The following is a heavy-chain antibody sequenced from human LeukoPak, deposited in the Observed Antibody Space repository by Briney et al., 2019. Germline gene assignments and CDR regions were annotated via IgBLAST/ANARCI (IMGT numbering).Heavy chain of an antibody. V-gene: IGHV4-59*01. D-gene: IGHD6-13*01. CDR1: GGSINSYF. CDR3: ARFSSSWYGVDV. CDR2: IYYSGST. J-gene: IGHJ6*04. Sequence: PSETLSLTCTVSGGSINSYFWTWIRQPPGKGLEWIGYIYYSGSTNYNPSLKSRVTISVDTSKNHFSPKLSSVTAADTAVYYCARFSSSWYGVDVWGKGITVTVSS.